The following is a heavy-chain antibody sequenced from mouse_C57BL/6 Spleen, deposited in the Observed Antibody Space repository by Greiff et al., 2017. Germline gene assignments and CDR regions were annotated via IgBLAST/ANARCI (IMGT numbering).Heavy chain of an antibody. V-gene: IGHV5-4*01. J-gene: IGHJ1*03. D-gene: IGHD1-1*01. CDR3: ARDGGLHYYGSSSDWYFDV. CDR2: ISDGGSYT. Sequence: EVQLVESGGGLVKPGGSLKLSCAASGFTFSSYAMSWVRQTPEKRLGWVATISDGGSYTYYPDNVKGRFTISRDNAKNNLYLQMSHLKSEDTAMYYCARDGGLHYYGSSSDWYFDVWGTGTTVTVSS. CDR1: GFTFSSYA.